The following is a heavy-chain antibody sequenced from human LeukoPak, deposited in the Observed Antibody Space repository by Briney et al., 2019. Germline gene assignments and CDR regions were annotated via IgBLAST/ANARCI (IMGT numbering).Heavy chain of an antibody. Sequence: ASVKVSCKASGYTFTDSYMHWVRQAPGQGLEWMANINPKSGVTEYAQKFQGRVPVTRDTSIATAYIDLNSLTSDDTAVYYCARSGYNYGLDWGQGTLVTVSS. CDR1: GYTFTDSY. CDR3: ARSGYNYGLD. J-gene: IGHJ4*02. V-gene: IGHV1-2*02. CDR2: INPKSGVT. D-gene: IGHD5-18*01.